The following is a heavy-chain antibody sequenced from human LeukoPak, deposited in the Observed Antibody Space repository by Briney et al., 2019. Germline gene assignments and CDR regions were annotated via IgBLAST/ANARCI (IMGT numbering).Heavy chain of an antibody. CDR3: ARGSPSGCTNGECYSSGPNWFDP. CDR1: GYTFTGYY. V-gene: IGHV1-2*02. J-gene: IGHJ5*02. Sequence: ASVKVSCXASGYTFTGYYMHWVRRAPGQGLEWMGWINPNSGGTNYAQKFQGRVTMTRDTSISTAYMELSRLRSDDTAVYYCARGSPSGCTNGECYSSGPNWFDPWGQGTLVTVSS. CDR2: INPNSGGT. D-gene: IGHD2-8*01.